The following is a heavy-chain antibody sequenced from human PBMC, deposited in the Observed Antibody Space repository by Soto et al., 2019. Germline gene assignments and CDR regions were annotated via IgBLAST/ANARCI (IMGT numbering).Heavy chain of an antibody. CDR3: VRGKRRSTYDY. CDR1: GESFSGYY. Sequence: SETLSLTCAVYGESFSGYYWTWIRQSPGKGLEWIGEINHSGSTNYNPSLKSRVTISIDTSKNQFSLRLSSVIAADTAVYYCVRGKRRSTYDYWGQGTLVTVSS. CDR2: INHSGST. J-gene: IGHJ4*02. V-gene: IGHV4-34*01.